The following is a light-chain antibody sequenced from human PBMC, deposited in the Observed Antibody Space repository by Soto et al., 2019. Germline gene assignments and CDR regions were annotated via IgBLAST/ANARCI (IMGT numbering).Light chain of an antibody. J-gene: IGLJ2*01. Sequence: QSALTQPASVSGSPGQSITISCTGTSDDVGGYNYVSWYQQHPGKAPKLMIFEVNNRPSGVSNRFSGSRSGNTASLTISGLQAEDEADYYCSSYRNGNTLVVFGGGTKLTVL. CDR3: SSYRNGNTLVV. CDR2: EVN. CDR1: SDDVGGYNY. V-gene: IGLV2-14*01.